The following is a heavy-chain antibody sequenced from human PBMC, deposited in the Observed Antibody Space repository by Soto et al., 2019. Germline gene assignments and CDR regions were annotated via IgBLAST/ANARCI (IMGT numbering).Heavy chain of an antibody. CDR2: IYYSGST. V-gene: IGHV4-59*01. CDR3: ARDRVAHAYCSGGSCYRTYYYYYMDV. J-gene: IGHJ6*03. Sequence: QVQLQESGPGLVKPSETLSLTCTVSGGSISSYYWSWIRQPPGKGLEWIGYIYYSGSTNYNPSLKRRVTISVDTSKNQFSLKLSSVTAADTAVYYCARDRVAHAYCSGGSCYRTYYYYYMDVWGKGTTVTVSS. D-gene: IGHD2-15*01. CDR1: GGSISSYY.